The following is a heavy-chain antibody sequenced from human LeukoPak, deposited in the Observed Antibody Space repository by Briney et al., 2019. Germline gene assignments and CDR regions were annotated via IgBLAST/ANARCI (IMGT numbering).Heavy chain of an antibody. J-gene: IGHJ4*02. CDR1: GYRFTSYW. CDR2: IYPGDSDT. Sequence: GESLKISCKGSGYRFTSYWIGWVRQMPGKGLEWMGIIYPGDSDTRYSPSFRGQVTISADKSISTAYLQWSSLKASDTAMYYCARVYSYGYWGFDYWGQGTLVTVSS. V-gene: IGHV5-51*01. CDR3: ARVYSYGYWGFDY. D-gene: IGHD5-18*01.